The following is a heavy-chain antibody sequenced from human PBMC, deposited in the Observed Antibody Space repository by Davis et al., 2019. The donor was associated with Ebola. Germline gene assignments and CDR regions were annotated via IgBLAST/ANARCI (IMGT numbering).Heavy chain of an antibody. D-gene: IGHD3-3*01. V-gene: IGHV4-61*08. CDR1: GGSVSSGGYY. CDR3: ASWRWAVYYFDY. J-gene: IGHJ4*02. Sequence: SETLSLTCTVSGGSVSSGGYYWNWIRQPPGKGLEWIGYIYYSGSTDYSPSLRGRATISLDTSKNQFSLRLSSVTAADTAVYYCASWRWAVYYFDYWGPGAPVTVSS. CDR2: IYYSGST.